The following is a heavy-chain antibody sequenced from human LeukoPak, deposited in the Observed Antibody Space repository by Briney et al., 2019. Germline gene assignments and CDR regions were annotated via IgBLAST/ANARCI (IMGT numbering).Heavy chain of an antibody. CDR1: GYSISSGYY. Sequence: PSETLSLTCTVSGYSISSGYYWGWIRQPPGKGLEWIGEINHSGSTNYNPSLKSRVTISVDTSKNQFSLKLSSVTAADTAVYYCARLRPGRAMDVWGKGTTVTISS. CDR2: INHSGST. V-gene: IGHV4-38-2*02. D-gene: IGHD7-27*01. J-gene: IGHJ6*03. CDR3: ARLRPGRAMDV.